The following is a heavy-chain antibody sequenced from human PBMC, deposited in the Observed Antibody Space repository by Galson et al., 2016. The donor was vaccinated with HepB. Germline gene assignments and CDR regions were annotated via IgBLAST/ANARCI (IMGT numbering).Heavy chain of an antibody. J-gene: IGHJ3*02. CDR1: GFSVSSNY. V-gene: IGHV3-23*01. CDR2: ISGSGGST. Sequence: SLRLSCAASGFSVSSNYIIWVRKAPGKGLEWVSAISGSGGSTYYADSVKGRFTISRDNSKNTLYLQMNSLRAEDTAVYYCAREAIAAAGTHDAFDIWGQGTMVTVCS. CDR3: AREAIAAAGTHDAFDI. D-gene: IGHD6-13*01.